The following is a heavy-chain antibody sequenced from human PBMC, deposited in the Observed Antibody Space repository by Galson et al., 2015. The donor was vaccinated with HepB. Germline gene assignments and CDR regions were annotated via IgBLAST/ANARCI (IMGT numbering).Heavy chain of an antibody. V-gene: IGHV3-30-3*01. CDR1: GFTFSSYA. CDR2: ISYDGSNK. Sequence: SLRLSCAASGFTFSSYAMHWVRQAPGKGLEWEAVISYDGSNKYYADSVKGRFTISRDNSKNTLYLQMNSLRAEDTAVYYCARDATYYYDSSGYSNDAFDIWGQGTMVTVSS. CDR3: ARDATYYYDSSGYSNDAFDI. J-gene: IGHJ3*02. D-gene: IGHD3-22*01.